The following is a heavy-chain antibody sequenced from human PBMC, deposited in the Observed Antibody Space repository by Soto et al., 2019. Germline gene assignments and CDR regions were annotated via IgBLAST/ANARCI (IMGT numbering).Heavy chain of an antibody. J-gene: IGHJ6*03. CDR2: ISAFNGNT. V-gene: IGHV1-18*01. Sequence: GASVKVSCKASGYSFTNYGVTWVRQAPGQGLEWMGWISAFNGNTHYAQNLQGRVTMTTDASTSTAYMELRSLRSDDTAVYYCARDRGVDSSVAGNTHYSYYMDVWGKGTTVTVSS. CDR1: GYSFTNYG. D-gene: IGHD6-19*01. CDR3: ARDRGVDSSVAGNTHYSYYMDV.